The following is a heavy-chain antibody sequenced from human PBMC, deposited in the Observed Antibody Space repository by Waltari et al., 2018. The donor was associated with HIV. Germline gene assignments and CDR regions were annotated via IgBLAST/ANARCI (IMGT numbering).Heavy chain of an antibody. CDR3: AKDKGYSSSWNFDY. V-gene: IGHV3-48*01. CDR1: GLSFGSFS. J-gene: IGHJ4*02. D-gene: IGHD6-13*01. Sequence: EVQLVESGGGLGQPGGSLRLSCATSGLSFGSFSMNWVRQAPGKGLEWLAYISSSSSTIYYADSVRGRFTVSRDNAKKSLYLQMNSLRAEDTAVYYCAKDKGYSSSWNFDYWGQGTLVTVSS. CDR2: ISSSSSTI.